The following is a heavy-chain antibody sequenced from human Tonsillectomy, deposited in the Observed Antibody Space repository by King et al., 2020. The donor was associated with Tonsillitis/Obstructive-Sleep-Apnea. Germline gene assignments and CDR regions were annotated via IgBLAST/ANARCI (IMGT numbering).Heavy chain of an antibody. Sequence: QVQLVQSGAEVKKPGSSVKVSCKASGGTFSSYAINWVRQAPGQGLEWMGGIIPMFGTANYAQKFQGRVTITADESTSTAYMELSSLRSEDTAVYYCANKYDILTGYGPYYYMDVWGKGTTVTVSS. D-gene: IGHD3-9*01. CDR1: GGTFSSYA. CDR2: IIPMFGTA. CDR3: ANKYDILTGYGPYYYMDV. J-gene: IGHJ6*03. V-gene: IGHV1-69*12.